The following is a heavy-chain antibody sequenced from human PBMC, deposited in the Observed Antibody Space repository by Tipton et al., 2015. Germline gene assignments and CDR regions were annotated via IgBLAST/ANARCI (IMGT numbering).Heavy chain of an antibody. V-gene: IGHV3-23*01. Sequence: SLRLSCAASGFTFSDHYMEWVRQAPGKGLEWVSGISASGVNTDYADSVKGRFTISRDNSKNTLYLQMNTLRAEDTATYFCAKFPGIVVVTAYWGQGTLVTVSS. CDR2: ISASGVNT. D-gene: IGHD2-21*02. J-gene: IGHJ4*02. CDR3: AKFPGIVVVTAY. CDR1: GFTFSDHY.